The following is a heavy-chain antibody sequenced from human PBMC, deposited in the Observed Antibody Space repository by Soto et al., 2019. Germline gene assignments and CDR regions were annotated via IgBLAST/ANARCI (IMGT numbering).Heavy chain of an antibody. V-gene: IGHV6-1*01. CDR2: TYYRSKWYN. J-gene: IGHJ6*02. D-gene: IGHD5-18*01. CDR3: ARGGYSYGDYYYYYGMDV. CDR1: GDSVSSNSAA. Sequence: QSQTLSLPCAISGDSVSSNSAAWNWIRQSPSRGLEWLGRTYYRSKWYNDYAVSVKSRITINPDTSKNQFSLQLNSVTPEDTAVYYCARGGYSYGDYYYYYGMDVWGQGTTVTVSS.